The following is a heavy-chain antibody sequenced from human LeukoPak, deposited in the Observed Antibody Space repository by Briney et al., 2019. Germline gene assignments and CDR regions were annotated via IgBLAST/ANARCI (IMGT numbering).Heavy chain of an antibody. V-gene: IGHV4-31*03. CDR1: GGSISSGGYY. J-gene: IGHJ5*02. CDR2: IYYSGST. Sequence: SETLSLTCTVSGGSISSGGYYWSWIRQHRGRGLEGFGYIYYSGSTYYNPSLKSRLTISVDTSKNQFSLKLSSVTAADTAVYYCARDGLMTGANWFDPWGQGTLVTVSS. CDR3: ARDGLMTGANWFDP.